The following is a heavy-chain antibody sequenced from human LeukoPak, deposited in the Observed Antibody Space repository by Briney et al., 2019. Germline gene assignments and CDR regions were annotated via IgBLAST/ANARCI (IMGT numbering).Heavy chain of an antibody. CDR3: ARHSWFDP. J-gene: IGHJ5*02. V-gene: IGHV4-39*01. CDR1: GGSISSSSYY. Sequence: PSETLSLTCTVSGGSISSSSYYWGWIRQPPGTGLEWIGEINHSGSTNYNPSLKSRVTISVDTSKNQFSLKLSSVTAADTAVYYCARHSWFDPWGQGTLVTVSS. CDR2: INHSGST.